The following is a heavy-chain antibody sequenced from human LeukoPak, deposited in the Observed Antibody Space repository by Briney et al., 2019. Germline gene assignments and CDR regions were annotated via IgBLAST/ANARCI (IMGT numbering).Heavy chain of an antibody. Sequence: SVKVSCKASGGTFSSYAISWVRQAPGQGLEWMGGIIPIFGTANYAQKFQGRVTITADESTSTAYMELSSLRSEDTAVYYCASPMVVTATLSPFDYWGQGTLVTVSS. J-gene: IGHJ4*02. CDR1: GGTFSSYA. CDR2: IIPIFGTA. CDR3: ASPMVVTATLSPFDY. D-gene: IGHD2-21*02. V-gene: IGHV1-69*01.